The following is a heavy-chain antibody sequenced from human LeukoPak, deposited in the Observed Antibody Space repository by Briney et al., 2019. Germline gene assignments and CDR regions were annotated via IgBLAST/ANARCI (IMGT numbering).Heavy chain of an antibody. Sequence: GGSLRLSCAASGFTFSSYAMSWVRQAPGKGLEWVSSISGSGGSTFYAGSVKGRFTISRDDSKSTLFLQINSLRAEDTAVYYCAKDGLSSSGMDYWGQGTLVTVSS. CDR3: AKDGLSSSGMDY. V-gene: IGHV3-23*01. J-gene: IGHJ4*02. D-gene: IGHD3-22*01. CDR1: GFTFSSYA. CDR2: ISGSGGST.